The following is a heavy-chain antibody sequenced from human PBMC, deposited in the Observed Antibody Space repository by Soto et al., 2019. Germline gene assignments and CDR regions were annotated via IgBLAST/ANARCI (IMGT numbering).Heavy chain of an antibody. Sequence: LSLTCTVSGGSISSYYWSWIRQPPGKGLEWIGYIYYSGSTNYNPSLKSRVTISVDTSKNQFSLKLSSVTAADTAVYYCARAPSVRGVIITGWFDPWGQGTLVTVSS. CDR1: GGSISSYY. CDR3: ARAPSVRGVIITGWFDP. D-gene: IGHD3-10*01. V-gene: IGHV4-59*01. J-gene: IGHJ5*02. CDR2: IYYSGST.